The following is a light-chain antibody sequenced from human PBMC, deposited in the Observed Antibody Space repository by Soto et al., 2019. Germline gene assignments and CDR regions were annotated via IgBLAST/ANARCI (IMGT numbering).Light chain of an antibody. Sequence: QSVLTQPPSASGTPGQRVNISCSGSSSNIGSNYVYWYRQFPGTAPKLLIQRNNQRPSGVPARFSGSKSGNTASLTISGLQAEDEADFYCTSYTSSSTYVFGTGTKLTVL. CDR2: RNN. CDR3: TSYTSSSTYV. V-gene: IGLV1-47*01. J-gene: IGLJ1*01. CDR1: SSNIGSNY.